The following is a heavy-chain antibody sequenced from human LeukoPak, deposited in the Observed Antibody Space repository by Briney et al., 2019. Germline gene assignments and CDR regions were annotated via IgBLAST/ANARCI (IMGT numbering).Heavy chain of an antibody. CDR3: TRDYSGDY. V-gene: IGHV1-18*01. Sequence: GASVRVSCKASGYTFSDYGINWVRQAPGQGLEWMGWITVYNDDTNYGQKFQGRVTMTTDTSTNTAYMELRRLRSDDTAVYYCTRDYSGDYWGQGTVVIVSS. J-gene: IGHJ4*02. CDR1: GYTFSDYG. CDR2: ITVYNDDT. D-gene: IGHD3-10*01.